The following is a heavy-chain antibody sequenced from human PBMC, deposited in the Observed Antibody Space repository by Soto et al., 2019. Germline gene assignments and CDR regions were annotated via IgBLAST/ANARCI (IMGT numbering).Heavy chain of an antibody. V-gene: IGHV3-30*18. D-gene: IGHD2-15*01. CDR3: AKEFQGYSSGGSCYDNDY. Sequence: QVQLVESGGGVVQPGRSLRLSCAASGFTFSSYGMHWVRQAPGKGLEWVAVISYDGSNKYYADSVKGRFTISRDNSKNTLYLQMNCLRAEDTAVYYCAKEFQGYSSGGSCYDNDYWGQGTLVTVSS. J-gene: IGHJ4*02. CDR2: ISYDGSNK. CDR1: GFTFSSYG.